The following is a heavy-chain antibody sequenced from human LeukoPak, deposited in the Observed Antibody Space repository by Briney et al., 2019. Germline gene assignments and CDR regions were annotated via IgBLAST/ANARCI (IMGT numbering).Heavy chain of an antibody. V-gene: IGHV1-46*01. CDR1: GYTFTSYY. CDR2: INPSGGST. J-gene: IGHJ5*02. Sequence: ASVKVSCKASGYTFTSYYMHWVRQAPGQGLEWMGIINPSGGSTSYAQKFQGRVTMTRDTSTSTVYVELSSLRSEDTAVYYCARRDKYCSSTSCYAIGFDPWGQGTLVTVSS. D-gene: IGHD2-2*01. CDR3: ARRDKYCSSTSCYAIGFDP.